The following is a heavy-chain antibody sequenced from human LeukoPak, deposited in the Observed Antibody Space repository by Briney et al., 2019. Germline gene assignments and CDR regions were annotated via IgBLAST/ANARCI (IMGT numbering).Heavy chain of an antibody. D-gene: IGHD4-17*01. J-gene: IGHJ4*02. Sequence: LSLTCVVSGGSISSDGYSWSWIRQAPGKGLEWVSYISSSGSTIYYADSVKGRFTISRDNAKNSLYLQMNSLRAEDTAVYYCARTTVTTPHYWGQGTLVTVSS. CDR1: GGSISSDGYS. CDR3: ARTTVTTPHY. CDR2: ISSSGSTI. V-gene: IGHV3-11*01.